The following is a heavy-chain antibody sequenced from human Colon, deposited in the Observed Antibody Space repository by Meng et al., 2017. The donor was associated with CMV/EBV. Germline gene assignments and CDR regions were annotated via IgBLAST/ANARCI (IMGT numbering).Heavy chain of an antibody. D-gene: IGHD3-3*01. Sequence: QVHRMKSGAEMREPGASVKVSCKASGYTFTGYLIHWVRQAPGQGLEWMGWINPYSGDTIYAQKFEVGVTMTRDASITTAYLELSSLKSDDTAVYYCGTFGGDFDYWGQGTLVTVSS. CDR1: GYTFTGYL. V-gene: IGHV1-2*02. CDR2: INPYSGDT. J-gene: IGHJ4*02. CDR3: GTFGGDFDY.